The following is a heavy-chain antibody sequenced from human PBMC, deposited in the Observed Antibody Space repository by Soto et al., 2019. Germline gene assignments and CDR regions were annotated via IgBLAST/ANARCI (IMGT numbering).Heavy chain of an antibody. CDR1: GGTFSSYA. CDR2: IIPIFGTA. Sequence: GASVKVSCKASGGTFSSYAISWVRQAPGKGLEWMGGIIPIFGTANYAQKFQGRVTMTADKSTSTAYMELSSQRSEDIDVYYCARRYQDPIWFGELGKYTLSYYYYYMDVWGKGTTVTVSS. D-gene: IGHD3-10*01. J-gene: IGHJ6*03. V-gene: IGHV1-69*06. CDR3: ARRYQDPIWFGELGKYTLSYYYYYMDV.